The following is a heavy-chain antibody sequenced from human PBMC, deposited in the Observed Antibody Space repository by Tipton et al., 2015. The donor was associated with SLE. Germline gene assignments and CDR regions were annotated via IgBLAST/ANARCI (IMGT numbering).Heavy chain of an antibody. D-gene: IGHD2-2*01. Sequence: TLSLTCTVSGGSISSYYWSWIRQPPWKGLEWIGYIYYSGSTNYNPSLKSRVTISVDTSKNQFSLKLSSVTAADTAVYYCARDYGYCSSTSCYPWYFDLWGRGTLFTVSS. J-gene: IGHJ2*01. CDR1: GGSISSYY. CDR3: ARDYGYCSSTSCYPWYFDL. V-gene: IGHV4-59*01. CDR2: IYYSGST.